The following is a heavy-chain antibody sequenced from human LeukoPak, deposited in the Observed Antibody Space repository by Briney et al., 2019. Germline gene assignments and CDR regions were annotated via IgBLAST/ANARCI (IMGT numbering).Heavy chain of an antibody. CDR3: AAGRGLYDAFDI. Sequence: SQTLSLTCAISGDSVSINSAAWNWMRQSPSRGHEGLGRTYYRSKWYNDYAVSVKSRITINPDTSKNQFSLQLNSVTPEDTAVYYCAAGRGLYDAFDIWGQGTMVAVSS. D-gene: IGHD6-19*01. CDR1: GDSVSINSAA. V-gene: IGHV6-1*01. CDR2: TYYRSKWYN. J-gene: IGHJ3*02.